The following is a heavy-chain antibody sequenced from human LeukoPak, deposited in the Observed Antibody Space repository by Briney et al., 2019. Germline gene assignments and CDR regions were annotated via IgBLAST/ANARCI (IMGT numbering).Heavy chain of an antibody. D-gene: IGHD1-26*01. CDR3: ARGRGIVGATENEYYFDY. CDR2: INHSGST. Sequence: SETLSLTCAVYGGSFSGYYWSWIRQPPGKGLEWIGEINHSGSTNYNPSLKSRVTISVDTSKNQFSLKLSSVTAADTAVYYCARGRGIVGATENEYYFDYWGQGTLVTVSS. V-gene: IGHV4-34*01. CDR1: GGSFSGYY. J-gene: IGHJ4*02.